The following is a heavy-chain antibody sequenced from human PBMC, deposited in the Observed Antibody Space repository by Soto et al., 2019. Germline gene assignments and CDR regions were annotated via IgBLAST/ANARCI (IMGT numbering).Heavy chain of an antibody. D-gene: IGHD1-7*01. CDR2: IYYSGST. CDR1: GGSISSSSYY. CDR3: ATIVTGTTFYYYYYGMDV. J-gene: IGHJ6*02. V-gene: IGHV4-39*01. Sequence: SETLSLTCTVSGGSISSSSYYWGWIRQPPGKGLEWIGSIYYSGSTYYNPSLKSRATISVDTSKNQFSLKLSSVTAADTAVYYCATIVTGTTFYYYYYGMDVWGQGTTVTVSS.